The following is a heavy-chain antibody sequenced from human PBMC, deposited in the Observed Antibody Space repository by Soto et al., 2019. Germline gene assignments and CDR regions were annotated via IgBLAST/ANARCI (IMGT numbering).Heavy chain of an antibody. V-gene: IGHV3-15*07. CDR3: TTGHYGSGSYYYYYYYYGMDV. CDR2: IKSKTDGGTT. D-gene: IGHD3-10*01. Sequence: GGSLRLSCAASGFTFSNAWMNWVRQAPGKGLEWVGRIKSKTDGGTTDYAAPVKGRFTISRDDSKNTLYLQMNSLKTEDTAVYYCTTGHYGSGSYYYYYYYYGMDVWGQGTTVTVSS. CDR1: GFTFSNAW. J-gene: IGHJ6*02.